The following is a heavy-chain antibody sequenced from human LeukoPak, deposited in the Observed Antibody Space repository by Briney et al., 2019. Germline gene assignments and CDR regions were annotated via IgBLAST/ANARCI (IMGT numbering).Heavy chain of an antibody. J-gene: IGHJ4*02. V-gene: IGHV3-7*01. CDR2: IKDDVSEK. Sequence: GGPLRLSCAASGFTFSSAWMTCVREAPGKGLEWVATIKDDVSEKYYVDSVKDRLTISRDNAKKSLWLQMNSLRVEDTAMYYCADLGSRDWGQGTLLSVSS. D-gene: IGHD3-16*01. CDR3: ADLGSRD. CDR1: GFTFSSAW.